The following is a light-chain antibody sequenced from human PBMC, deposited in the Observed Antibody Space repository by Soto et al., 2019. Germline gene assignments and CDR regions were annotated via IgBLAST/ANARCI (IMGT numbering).Light chain of an antibody. CDR1: QSVSSTF. CDR3: QQYGTSPRGT. J-gene: IGKJ1*01. CDR2: GAS. V-gene: IGKV3-20*01. Sequence: DIVLTQSPGNLSLSPGERATLSCRASQSVSSTFFAWYQQKPGQAPRLLMFGASKRATGIPDRFSGSGSGTDFTLTISRLEPEDFAMYYCQQYGTSPRGTFGQGTKVEVK.